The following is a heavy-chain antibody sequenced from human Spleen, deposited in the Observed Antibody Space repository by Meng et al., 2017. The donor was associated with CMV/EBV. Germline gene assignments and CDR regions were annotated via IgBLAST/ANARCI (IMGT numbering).Heavy chain of an antibody. CDR3: ARLRNDYYYIMDV. Sequence: SETLSLTCAVYGGSFSGYYWSWIRQPPGKGLEWIGEINHSGSTNYNPSLKSRVTMSLDTSKNQFSLKLNSVTAADTPMYYCARLRNDYYYIMDVWGQGTTVTVSS. CDR1: GGSFSGYY. CDR2: INHSGST. D-gene: IGHD1-1*01. V-gene: IGHV4-34*01. J-gene: IGHJ6*02.